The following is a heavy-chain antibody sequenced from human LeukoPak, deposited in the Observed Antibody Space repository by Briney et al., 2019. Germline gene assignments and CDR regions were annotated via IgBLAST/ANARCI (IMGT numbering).Heavy chain of an antibody. CDR3: ARDSTFTYCSSASCYGYGMDV. D-gene: IGHD2-2*01. Sequence: SETLSLTCTVSGGSISSYYWSWIRQPPGKGLEWIGYIYYSGSTNYNPSLKSRVTISVDTSKNQFSLKLSSVTAADTAVYYCARDSTFTYCSSASCYGYGMDVWGKGTTVTVSS. V-gene: IGHV4-59*01. CDR2: IYYSGST. J-gene: IGHJ6*04. CDR1: GGSISSYY.